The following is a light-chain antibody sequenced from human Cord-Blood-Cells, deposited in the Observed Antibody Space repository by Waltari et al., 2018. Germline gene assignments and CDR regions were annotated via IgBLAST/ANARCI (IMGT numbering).Light chain of an antibody. J-gene: IGLJ3*02. CDR3: CSYAGSSTWV. Sequence: QSALPQPASLSASPGHSITISCPGTSSDVGSYNLFPWYQQHPDKAPKRMIYEGSKRPSGVSKRFYGSKSGNTASLRISGRQAEDEADYYCCSYAGSSTWVFGGGTKLTVL. V-gene: IGLV2-23*01. CDR2: EGS. CDR1: SSDVGSYNL.